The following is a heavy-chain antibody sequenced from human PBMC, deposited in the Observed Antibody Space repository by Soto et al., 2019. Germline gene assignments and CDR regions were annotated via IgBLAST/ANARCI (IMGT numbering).Heavy chain of an antibody. Sequence: QVQLQQWGAGLLKPSETLSLTCAVYGGSFSDYFWTWIRQSPGKGLEWIGDINHRGSTRYNPSLKSRVTIALDTSKNQFSLSLSSVTAADTAVYYCARILVGAFDFWGQGALVTVSS. CDR1: GGSFSDYF. V-gene: IGHV4-34*02. D-gene: IGHD1-26*01. J-gene: IGHJ4*02. CDR2: INHRGST. CDR3: ARILVGAFDF.